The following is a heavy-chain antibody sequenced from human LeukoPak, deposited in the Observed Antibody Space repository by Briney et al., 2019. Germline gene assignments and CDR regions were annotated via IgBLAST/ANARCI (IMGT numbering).Heavy chain of an antibody. D-gene: IGHD1-26*01. CDR2: INPNSGGT. CDR1: GYTFTGYY. CDR3: ARTSGGTLVGAIYNWFDP. Sequence: ASVKVSCKASGYTFTGYYMHWVRQATGQGLEWMGRINPNSGGTNYAQKFQGRVTMTRDTSSSTAYMELSRLRSDDTAVYYCARTSGGTLVGAIYNWFDPWGQGTLVTVSS. J-gene: IGHJ5*02. V-gene: IGHV1-2*06.